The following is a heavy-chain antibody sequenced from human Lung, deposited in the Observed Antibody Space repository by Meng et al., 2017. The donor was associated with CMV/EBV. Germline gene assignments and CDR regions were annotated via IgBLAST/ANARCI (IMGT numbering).Heavy chain of an antibody. V-gene: IGHV1-2*02. Sequence: ASVXVSCKASGYTFTGYYMHWVRQAPGQGLEWMGWINPNSGGTNYAQKFQGRVTMTRDTSISTAYMELSRLRSDDTAVYYCARDVDPIKIGYCYYYGMDVWXQGTTVTVSS. CDR2: INPNSGGT. CDR3: ARDVDPIKIGYCYYYGMDV. J-gene: IGHJ6*02. D-gene: IGHD3-22*01. CDR1: GYTFTGYY.